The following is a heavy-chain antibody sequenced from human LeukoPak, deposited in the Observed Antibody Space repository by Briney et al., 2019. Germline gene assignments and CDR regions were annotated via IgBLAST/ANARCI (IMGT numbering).Heavy chain of an antibody. D-gene: IGHD5-24*01. CDR1: GGTFSSYA. V-gene: IGHV1-69*01. Sequence: ASVKVSCKASGGTFSSYAISWVRQAPGQGLEWMAGIIPIFGTANYAQKFQGRVTITADESKSTAYMQLSSLRSEDTAVYYCARVDGYNFGWAFDIWGQGTMVTVSS. CDR2: IIPIFGTA. CDR3: ARVDGYNFGWAFDI. J-gene: IGHJ3*02.